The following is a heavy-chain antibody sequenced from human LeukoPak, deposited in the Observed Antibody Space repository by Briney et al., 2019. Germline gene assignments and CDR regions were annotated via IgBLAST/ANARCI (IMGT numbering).Heavy chain of an antibody. CDR2: ISSEGKTT. CDR3: VKDRWVDH. D-gene: IGHD6-13*01. J-gene: IGHJ4*02. Sequence: GGSLRLSCSASGFIFSPYAMHWVPQAPGKGLEYVSSISSEGKTTYYADSVKGRFTISRDNSKNTLYLQMSSLRPEDTAVYYCVKDRWVDHWGQGTLVTVSS. V-gene: IGHV3-64D*06. CDR1: GFIFSPYA.